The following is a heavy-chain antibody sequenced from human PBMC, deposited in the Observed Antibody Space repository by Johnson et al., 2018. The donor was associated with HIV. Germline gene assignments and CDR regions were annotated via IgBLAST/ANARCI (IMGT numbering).Heavy chain of an antibody. Sequence: VQLVESGGGVVQPGRPERFFCAASGFTFSSYAMSWVRQAPGKGLEWVSAISGSGGSTYYADSVKGRFTISRDNSKNTLYLQMNSLRAEDTAVYYCAREEGNYILTRGDAFDIWGQGTMVTVSS. CDR2: ISGSGGST. V-gene: IGHV3-23*04. J-gene: IGHJ3*02. CDR1: GFTFSSYA. CDR3: AREEGNYILTRGDAFDI. D-gene: IGHD3-9*01.